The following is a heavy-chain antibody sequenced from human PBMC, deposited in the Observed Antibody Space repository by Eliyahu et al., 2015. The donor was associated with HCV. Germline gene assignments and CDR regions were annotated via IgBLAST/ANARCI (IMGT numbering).Heavy chain of an antibody. CDR1: GFSLSSHE. D-gene: IGHD2/OR15-2a*01. V-gene: IGHV3-48*03. CDR3: AREMSSMETLDI. CDR2: ISRGDNTR. Sequence: EVQLAESGGGLVQPGGSLRLSCAASGFSLSSHEMNWVRQAPGKGLEWISYISRGDNTRKYADSVKGRFTISRDSAKNSVYLQMNSLRVEDTALYYCAREMSSMETLDIWGQGTMVTVSS. J-gene: IGHJ3*02.